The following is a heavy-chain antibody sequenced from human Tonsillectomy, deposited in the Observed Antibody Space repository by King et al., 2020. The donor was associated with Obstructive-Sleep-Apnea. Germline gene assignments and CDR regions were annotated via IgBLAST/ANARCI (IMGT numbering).Heavy chain of an antibody. CDR3: ARGGYDILAGYYAGRDVDFDY. CDR1: GYTFISYG. CDR2: ISASNGNT. V-gene: IGHV1-18*01. D-gene: IGHD3-9*01. Sequence: VQLVQSGAEVKKPGASVKVSCKASGYTFISYGISWGRQAPGQGLELLGWISASNGNTNSAHKFQGRLTLTTTTSTSTAYMELRRLRSDDTAVYYCARGGYDILAGYYAGRDVDFDYWGQGTLVTVSS. J-gene: IGHJ4*02.